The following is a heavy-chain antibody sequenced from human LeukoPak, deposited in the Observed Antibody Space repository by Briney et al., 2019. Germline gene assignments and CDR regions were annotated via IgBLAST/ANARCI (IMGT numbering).Heavy chain of an antibody. CDR2: IYYSGST. J-gene: IGHJ4*02. D-gene: IGHD6-19*01. CDR1: GGSVSSDNYY. V-gene: IGHV4-61*01. CDR3: AKGGHSSGWYHDY. Sequence: SETLSLTCTVSGGSVSSDNYYWSWIRQPPGRGLEWIGYIYYSGSTNYNPSLESRVTISVDTSKNQFSLKLSSVTAADTAVYYCAKGGHSSGWYHDYWGQGTLVTVSS.